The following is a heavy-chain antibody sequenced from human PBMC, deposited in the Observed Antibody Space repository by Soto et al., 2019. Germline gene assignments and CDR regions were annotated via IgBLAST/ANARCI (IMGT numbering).Heavy chain of an antibody. J-gene: IGHJ2*01. V-gene: IGHV1-69*01. CDR3: AREYSSSSQYLYFDV. CDR1: GGIFSSYA. CDR2: IIPITGTT. Sequence: QVQLVQSGAEVKKPGSSVKVSCKVSGGIFSSYAIGWVRQAPGQGLGWMAGIIPITGTTNRAQKFQGRVTVTADESTTTVYMELSSLTAEDTAVYYCAREYSSSSQYLYFDVWGRGTLVTVSS. D-gene: IGHD6-6*01.